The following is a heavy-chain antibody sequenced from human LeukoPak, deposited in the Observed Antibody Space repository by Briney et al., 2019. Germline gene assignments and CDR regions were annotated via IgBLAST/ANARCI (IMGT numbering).Heavy chain of an antibody. CDR3: ARVDLDTAMVPLPLRYYYGMDV. CDR1: GYTFTSYG. Sequence: PGASVKVSCKASGYTFTSYGISWVRQAPGQGLEWMGWISAYNGNTNYAQKLQGRVTMTTDTSTSTAYMELWSLRSDDTAVYYCARVDLDTAMVPLPLRYYYGMDVWGQGTTVTVSS. CDR2: ISAYNGNT. J-gene: IGHJ6*02. V-gene: IGHV1-18*01. D-gene: IGHD5-18*01.